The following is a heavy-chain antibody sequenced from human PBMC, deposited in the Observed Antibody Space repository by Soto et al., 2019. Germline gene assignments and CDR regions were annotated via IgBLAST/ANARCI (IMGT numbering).Heavy chain of an antibody. J-gene: IGHJ5*02. CDR3: ARAYDYDILTGRVWFDP. CDR2: IYYSGST. D-gene: IGHD3-9*01. Sequence: SXTLSLTCTVSGGSMSSYYWSWIRQPPVNGLEWIVYIYYSGSTNYNPSLKSRVTISVDTSKNQFSLKLSSVTAADTAVYYCARAYDYDILTGRVWFDPWGQGTLVTVSS. CDR1: GGSMSSYY. V-gene: IGHV4-59*01.